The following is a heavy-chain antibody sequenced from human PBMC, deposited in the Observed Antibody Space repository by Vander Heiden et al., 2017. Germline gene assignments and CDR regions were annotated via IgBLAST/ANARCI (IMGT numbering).Heavy chain of an antibody. V-gene: IGHV3-21*01. Sequence: EVQLVESGGGLVKPGGSLRLPCAASGFTFRSDSMTLVRQAPGKGLEWVSSISSSSSYIYYADSVKGRFTISRDNAKNSLYLQMNSLRAEDTAVYYCAREGMGYSSSPERYYYYGMDVWGQGTTVTVSS. CDR1: GFTFRSDS. J-gene: IGHJ6*02. D-gene: IGHD6-13*01. CDR3: AREGMGYSSSPERYYYYGMDV. CDR2: ISSSSSYI.